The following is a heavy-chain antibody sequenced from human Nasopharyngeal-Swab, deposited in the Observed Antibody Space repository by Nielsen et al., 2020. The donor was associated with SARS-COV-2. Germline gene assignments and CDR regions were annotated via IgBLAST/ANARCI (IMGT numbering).Heavy chain of an antibody. CDR1: GGSISSGDYY. CDR3: ANYDSSGYYPPDY. J-gene: IGHJ4*02. Sequence: SETLSLTCTVSGGSISSGDYYWSWIRQPPGKGLEWIGYIYYSGSTYYNPSLKSRVTISVDTSKNQFSLKLSSVTAADTAVYYCANYDSSGYYPPDYWGQGTLVTVSS. CDR2: IYYSGST. V-gene: IGHV4-30-4*01. D-gene: IGHD3-22*01.